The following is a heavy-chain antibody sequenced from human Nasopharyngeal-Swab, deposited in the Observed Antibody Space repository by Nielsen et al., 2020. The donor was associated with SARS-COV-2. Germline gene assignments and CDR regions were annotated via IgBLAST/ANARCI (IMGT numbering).Heavy chain of an antibody. J-gene: IGHJ4*02. CDR2: IYYTGRS. Sequence: SETLSLTCSVSGASIKDYYWTWFRQTPGTGLEWIGNIYYTGRSNYHPSLRSRVTISLDTSTSRFSLRLTSITAADTAVYFCAGLAYNWNEGTSYIDYWGQGTLVTVSS. D-gene: IGHD1-1*01. CDR1: GASIKDYY. V-gene: IGHV4-59*08. CDR3: AGLAYNWNEGTSYIDY.